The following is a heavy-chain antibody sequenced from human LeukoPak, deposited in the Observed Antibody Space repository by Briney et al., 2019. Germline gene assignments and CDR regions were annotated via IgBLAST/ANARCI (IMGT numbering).Heavy chain of an antibody. CDR2: IYYSGST. CDR3: ASVGAVKVFGY. CDR1: GGSISSGDYY. V-gene: IGHV4-30-4*01. J-gene: IGHJ4*02. Sequence: SETLSLTCTVSGGSISSGDYYWSWIRQPPGKGLEWIGYIYYSGSTNYNPSLKSRVTISVDKSKNQFSLKLSSVTAADTAVYYCASVGAVKVFGYWGQGTLVTVSS. D-gene: IGHD1-26*01.